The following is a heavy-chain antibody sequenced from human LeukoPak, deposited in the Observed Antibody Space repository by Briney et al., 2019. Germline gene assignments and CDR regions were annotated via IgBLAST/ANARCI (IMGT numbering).Heavy chain of an antibody. Sequence: GGSLRLSCAASGFTFSSYSMNWVRQAPGKGLEWVSSISSSSSYIYYADSVKGRFTISRDNAKNSLYLQMNSLRAEDTAVYYCARDQKGYHDFWSASYYYYGMDVWGQGTTVTVSS. D-gene: IGHD3-3*01. J-gene: IGHJ6*02. V-gene: IGHV3-21*01. CDR3: ARDQKGYHDFWSASYYYYGMDV. CDR2: ISSSSSYI. CDR1: GFTFSSYS.